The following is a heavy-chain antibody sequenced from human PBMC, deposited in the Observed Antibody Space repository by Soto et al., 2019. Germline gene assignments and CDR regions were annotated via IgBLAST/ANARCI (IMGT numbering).Heavy chain of an antibody. CDR1: VGSISSYY. V-gene: IGHV4-59*08. CDR2: IYYSGST. D-gene: IGHD3-10*01. CDR3: ASHRVSTRSFDY. J-gene: IGHJ4*02. Sequence: SETLSLTCSVSVGSISSYYWGWIRQPPGKGLEWIGDIYYSGSTNYNPSLKSRVTISVDTSKNQFSLKLTSVTAADTAVYYCASHRVSTRSFDYWGQGTLVTV.